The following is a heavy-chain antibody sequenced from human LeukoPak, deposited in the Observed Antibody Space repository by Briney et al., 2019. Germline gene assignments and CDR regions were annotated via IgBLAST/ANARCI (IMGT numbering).Heavy chain of an antibody. J-gene: IGHJ4*02. D-gene: IGHD5-24*01. CDR3: ARATVEMATICDY. CDR1: GFTFSSYG. CDR2: ISYDGSNK. V-gene: IGHV3-30*03. Sequence: GGSLRLSCAASGFTFSSYGMHWVRQAPGKGLEWVAVISYDGSNKYNAESVKGRFTISRDNSKNTLYLQMNSLRAEDTAVYYCARATVEMATICDYWGQGTLVTVSS.